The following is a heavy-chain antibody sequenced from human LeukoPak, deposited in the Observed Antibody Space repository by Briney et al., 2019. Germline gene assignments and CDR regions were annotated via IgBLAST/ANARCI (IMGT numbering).Heavy chain of an antibody. CDR2: IIPIFGTA. CDR3: ARGIAAAAGTYYYGMDV. CDR1: GGTFSSYA. V-gene: IGHV1-69*06. Sequence: SVKVSCKASGGTFSSYAISWVRQAPGQGLEWMGGIIPIFGTANYAQKFQGSVTITADKSTSTAYMELSSLRSEDTAVYYCARGIAAAAGTYYYGMDVWGKGTTVTVSS. D-gene: IGHD6-13*01. J-gene: IGHJ6*04.